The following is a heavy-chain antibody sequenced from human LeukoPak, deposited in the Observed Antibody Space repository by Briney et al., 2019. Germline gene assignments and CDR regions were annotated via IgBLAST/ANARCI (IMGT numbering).Heavy chain of an antibody. J-gene: IGHJ6*03. V-gene: IGHV4-39*07. D-gene: IGHD2-15*01. CDR3: ARDRLDIVVFPPSKPRRYMDV. CDR1: GGSISSSSYY. CDR2: IYYSGST. Sequence: PSETLSLTCTVSGGSISSSSYYWGWIRQPPGKGLEWIGSIYYSGSTYYNPSLKSRVTISADTSKNQFSLKLSSVTAADTAVYYCARDRLDIVVFPPSKPRRYMDVRGKGTTVTVSS.